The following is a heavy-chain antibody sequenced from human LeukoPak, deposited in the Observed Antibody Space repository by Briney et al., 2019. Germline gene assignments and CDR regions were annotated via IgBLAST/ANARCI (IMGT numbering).Heavy chain of an antibody. V-gene: IGHV3-23*01. CDR1: GFTFRSYA. CDR3: ARSGYNWNYGGWAFDI. D-gene: IGHD1-7*01. Sequence: GGSLRLSCAASGFTFRSYAMRWVRQAPGRGREGVSAISGSGGSTYYADSVKGQFTISRDNSKNTLYLQMNSLRAEDTAVYYCARSGYNWNYGGWAFDIWGQGTMVTVSS. J-gene: IGHJ3*02. CDR2: ISGSGGST.